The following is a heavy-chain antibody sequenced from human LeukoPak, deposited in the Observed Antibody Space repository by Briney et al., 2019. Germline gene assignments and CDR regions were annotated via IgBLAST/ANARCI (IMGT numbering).Heavy chain of an antibody. V-gene: IGHV4-59*01. J-gene: IGHJ6*02. CDR3: ARDDRRTYFGMDV. CDR1: GGSISSYY. D-gene: IGHD3-22*01. CDR2: IYYSGST. Sequence: PSETLSLTCTVSGGSISSYYWSWIRQPPGKGLEWIGYIYYSGSTNYNPSLKSRVTISVDTSKNQFSLKLSSVTAADTAVYYCARDDRRTYFGMDVWGQGTTVTVSS.